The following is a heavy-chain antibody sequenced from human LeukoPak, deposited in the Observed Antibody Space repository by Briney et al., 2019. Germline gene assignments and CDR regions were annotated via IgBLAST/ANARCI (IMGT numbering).Heavy chain of an antibody. CDR3: ARRRYYDSTGYLG. Sequence: PSETLSLTCTLSGDSISSSSYYWGWIRQPPGKGLEWIGDIYYRGSTYYSPSLKSRVSISIDTSNNQFSLTLNSVTAADTALYFCARRRYYDSTGYLGWGQGTLVTVSS. D-gene: IGHD3-22*01. CDR1: GDSISSSSYY. V-gene: IGHV4-39*01. CDR2: IYYRGST. J-gene: IGHJ1*01.